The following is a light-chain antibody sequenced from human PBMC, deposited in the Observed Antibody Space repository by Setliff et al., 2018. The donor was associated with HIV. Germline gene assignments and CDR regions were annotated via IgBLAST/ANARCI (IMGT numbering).Light chain of an antibody. J-gene: IGLJ1*01. Sequence: QSVLTQPPSASGTPGQRVTMSCSGSSSNIGKSYVYWYQQLPGTAPKLLIHRDNRRPSGVPDRFSGSKSGTSASLAISGLRSEDEADYYCAIWDDSLSGYYVFGTGTKVTVL. CDR2: RDN. CDR1: SSNIGKSY. V-gene: IGLV1-47*01. CDR3: AIWDDSLSGYYV.